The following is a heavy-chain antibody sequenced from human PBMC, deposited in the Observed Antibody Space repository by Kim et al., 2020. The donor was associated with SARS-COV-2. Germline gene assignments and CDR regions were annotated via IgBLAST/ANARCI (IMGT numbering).Heavy chain of an antibody. Sequence: KSRVTISVDTSKNQFSLKLSSVTAADTAVYYCARIEAYSSSWYRGGSFDYWGQGTLVTVSS. D-gene: IGHD6-13*01. V-gene: IGHV4-59*01. CDR3: ARIEAYSSSWYRGGSFDY. J-gene: IGHJ4*02.